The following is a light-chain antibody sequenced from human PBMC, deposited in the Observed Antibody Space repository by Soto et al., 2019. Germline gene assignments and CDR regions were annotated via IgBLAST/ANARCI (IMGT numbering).Light chain of an antibody. CDR1: QSIGNS. J-gene: IGKJ3*01. CDR2: DAS. CDR3: QQSHSIPLT. V-gene: IGKV1-39*01. Sequence: DIQMTQSPSSLSASVGDRVTITCRAIQSIGNSLIWYQQKPGKAPNLLIYDASTLQTGVPSRFSGSGSGTDFALTISSLQPEDFATYHCQQSHSIPLTFGPGTKVDIK.